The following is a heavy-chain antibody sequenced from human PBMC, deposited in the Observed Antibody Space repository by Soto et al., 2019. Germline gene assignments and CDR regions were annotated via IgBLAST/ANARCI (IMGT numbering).Heavy chain of an antibody. V-gene: IGHV4-39*01. CDR3: ARNTRSGVFWSAPGGFDY. CDR1: GGSISSSSYY. D-gene: IGHD3-3*01. CDR2: IYYSGST. J-gene: IGHJ4*02. Sequence: SETLSLTCTVSGGSISSSSYYWGWIRQPPGKGLEWIGSIYYSGSTYYNPSLKSRVTISVDTSKNQFSLKLSSVTAADTAVYYCARNTRSGVFWSAPGGFDYWGQGTMVTVSS.